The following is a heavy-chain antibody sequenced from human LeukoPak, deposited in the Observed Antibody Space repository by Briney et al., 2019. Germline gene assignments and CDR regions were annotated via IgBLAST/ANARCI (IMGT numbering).Heavy chain of an antibody. CDR1: GGSISTSNYY. J-gene: IGHJ4*02. Sequence: PSETLSLTCSVSGGSISTSNYYWAWIRQPPGKGLQYIGSIYFSGTTYYNPSRKSRVSISVDTSKNQFFLRLTSVTAADTAVYYCEVEGPIVYWGQGTLVTVSS. V-gene: IGHV4-39*07. CDR3: EVEGPIVY. CDR2: IYFSGTT.